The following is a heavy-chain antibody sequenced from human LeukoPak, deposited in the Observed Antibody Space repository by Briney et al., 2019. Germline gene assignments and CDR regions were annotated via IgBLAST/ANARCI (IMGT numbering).Heavy chain of an antibody. CDR3: ARELGSDYGGYSP. CDR2: IYATGNT. V-gene: IGHV4-61*02. Sequence: SQTLSLTCSVSGGSMRSDSSFWSWIRQPAGKGLEWIGRIYATGNTNYNPSLERRVTISVDRSKNQFSLELTSVTAADTAVYYCARELGSDYGGYSPWGQGTLVTVSS. CDR1: GGSMRSDSSF. D-gene: IGHD4-23*01. J-gene: IGHJ5*02.